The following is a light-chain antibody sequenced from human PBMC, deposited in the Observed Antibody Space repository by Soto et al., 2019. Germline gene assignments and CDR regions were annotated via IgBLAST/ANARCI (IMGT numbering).Light chain of an antibody. CDR1: QNIKTY. Sequence: DIHMTQSPSSLSASVGERVTITCRPSQNIKTYLNWYQQKPGKAPQLLIYGESSLQSGVPSRFTGCGSGADFSLTINGLQPEDLATYYCQQSFSFPWTFGQGTKIEIK. V-gene: IGKV1-39*01. J-gene: IGKJ1*01. CDR2: GES. CDR3: QQSFSFPWT.